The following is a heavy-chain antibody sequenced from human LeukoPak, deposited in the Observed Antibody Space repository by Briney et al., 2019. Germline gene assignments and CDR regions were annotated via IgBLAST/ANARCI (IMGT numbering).Heavy chain of an antibody. CDR3: ARGTYSYGYGGIDY. CDR1: GGSVSSSSYY. J-gene: IGHJ4*02. CDR2: IYYSGST. D-gene: IGHD5-18*01. Sequence: SETLSLTCTVSGGSVSSSSYYWGWIRQPPGKGLEWIGSIYYSGSTYYNPSLKSRVTISVDTSKNQFSLKLSSVTAADTAVYYCARGTYSYGYGGIDYWGQGTLVTVSS. V-gene: IGHV4-39*07.